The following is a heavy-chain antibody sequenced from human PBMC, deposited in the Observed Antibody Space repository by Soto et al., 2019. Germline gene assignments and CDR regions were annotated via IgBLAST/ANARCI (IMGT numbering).Heavy chain of an antibody. CDR1: GASISSGGFY. D-gene: IGHD4-17*01. CDR2: IYYTGSA. J-gene: IGHJ5*02. V-gene: IGHV4-31*03. CDR3: ARGPDYAGHSDR. Sequence: SETLSLTCTVSGASISSGGFYWIWLRQHPGKGLEWIGYIYYTGSAYYNPSLKSRVAISVDTSKNQFSLKLNYVTVADTAVYYCARGPDYAGHSDRCGQGTPVTVSS.